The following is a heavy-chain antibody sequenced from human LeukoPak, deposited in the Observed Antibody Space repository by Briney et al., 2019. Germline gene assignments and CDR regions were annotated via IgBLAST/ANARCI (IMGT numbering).Heavy chain of an antibody. Sequence: GGSLRLPCAASGFTFSNYAMSWVRQAPGKGLEWVSAISGSGGSTYYADSVKGRFTISRDTSKSTLFLQMNSLTAEDTAVYFCAKDLCSGGTCYSGFDYWGQGTLVTVSS. CDR2: ISGSGGST. CDR1: GFTFSNYA. CDR3: AKDLCSGGTCYSGFDY. J-gene: IGHJ4*02. D-gene: IGHD2-15*01. V-gene: IGHV3-23*01.